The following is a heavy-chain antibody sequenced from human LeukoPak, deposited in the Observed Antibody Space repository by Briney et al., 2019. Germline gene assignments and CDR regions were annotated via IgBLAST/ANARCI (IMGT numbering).Heavy chain of an antibody. D-gene: IGHD3-22*01. CDR1: GGSISSSNW. Sequence: SGTLSLTCAVSGGSISSSNWWSWVRQPPGKGLEWIGEIYHSGSTNYNPSLKSRVTISVDKSKNQFSLKLSSVTAADTAVYYCARYAYYYDSSGYYRRGGIDYWGQGTLVTVSS. J-gene: IGHJ4*02. CDR3: ARYAYYYDSSGYYRRGGIDY. V-gene: IGHV4-4*02. CDR2: IYHSGST.